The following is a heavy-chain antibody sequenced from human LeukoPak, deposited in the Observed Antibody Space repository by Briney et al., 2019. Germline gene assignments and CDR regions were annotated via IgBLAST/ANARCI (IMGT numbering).Heavy chain of an antibody. CDR2: IYYSGTT. CDR1: SGSISSYY. V-gene: IGHV4-59*08. J-gene: IGHJ6*03. D-gene: IGHD5-18*01. Sequence: SETLSLTCTFSSGSISSYYWNWVRQPPGKGREWIGYIYYSGTTNYNPSLKSRVTMSVDTSKTQFSLKLNSVTAADTAVYYCARQGIRAMDVWGKGTTVTVSS. CDR3: ARQGIRAMDV.